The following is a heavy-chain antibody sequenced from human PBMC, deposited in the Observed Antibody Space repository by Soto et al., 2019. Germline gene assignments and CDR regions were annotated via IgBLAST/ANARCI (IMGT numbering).Heavy chain of an antibody. V-gene: IGHV4-59*02. Sequence: QVQLQESGPGLVNPSETLSPTCTVSGDSVPSDYWSWIRQPPGKRREYLGFIYLGGRANYKPSLDRRGTMAPHKSKDQLALGLTSVTAAETAGYYCTRGKWFPRGYGMDVWGRGTTVTVS. J-gene: IGHJ6*02. CDR1: GDSVPSDY. CDR2: IYLGGRA. D-gene: IGHD3-22*01. CDR3: TRGKWFPRGYGMDV.